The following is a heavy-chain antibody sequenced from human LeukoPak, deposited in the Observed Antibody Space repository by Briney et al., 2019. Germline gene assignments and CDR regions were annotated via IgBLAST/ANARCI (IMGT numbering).Heavy chain of an antibody. CDR2: INHSGST. CDR3: AREGSDIAATFFSLSWFDP. CDR1: GGSFSGYY. D-gene: IGHD5-12*01. J-gene: IGHJ5*02. V-gene: IGHV4-34*01. Sequence: SETLSLTCAVYGGSFSGYYWSWIRQPPGKGLEWIGEINHSGSTNYNPSLKSRVTISVDTSKNQFSLKLSSVTAADTAVYHCAREGSDIAATFFSLSWFDPWGQGTLVTVSS.